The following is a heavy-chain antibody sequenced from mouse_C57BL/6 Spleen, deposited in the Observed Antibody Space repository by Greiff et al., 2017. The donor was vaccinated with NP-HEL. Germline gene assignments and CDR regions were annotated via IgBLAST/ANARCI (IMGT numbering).Heavy chain of an antibody. Sequence: VQLQQSGAELAKPGASVKLSCKASGYTFTSYWMHWVKQRPGQGLQWIGYINPSSGYTTYNQKFKDKATLTADKSSSTAYMQLSNLTYEDSAVYYCARSSDCDARDYWGQGTSVTVSA. V-gene: IGHV1-7*01. CDR2: INPSSGYT. D-gene: IGHD2-13*01. CDR1: GYTFTSYW. CDR3: ARSSDCDARDY. J-gene: IGHJ4*01.